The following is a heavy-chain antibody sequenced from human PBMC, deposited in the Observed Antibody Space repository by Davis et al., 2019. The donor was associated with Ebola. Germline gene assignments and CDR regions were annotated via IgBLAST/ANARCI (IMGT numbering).Heavy chain of an antibody. D-gene: IGHD6-19*01. CDR2: IYSGGST. CDR1: GFTVSSNY. J-gene: IGHJ5*02. Sequence: PGGSLRLSCAASGFTVSSNYMSWVRQAPGKGLEWVSVIYSGGSTYYADSVKGRFTISRDNSKNTLYLQMNSLRAEDTAVYYCARWYSSGWYHWFDPWGQGTLVTVSS. CDR3: ARWYSSGWYHWFDP. V-gene: IGHV3-53*01.